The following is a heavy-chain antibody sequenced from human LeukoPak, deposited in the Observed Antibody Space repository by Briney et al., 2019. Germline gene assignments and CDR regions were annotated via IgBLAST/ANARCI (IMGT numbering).Heavy chain of an antibody. Sequence: SQTLSLTCTVSGDFISSGDYYWGWVRQHPGKGLEWIGYIYYSGRTPYSPSLKSRLTLSVDTSKNQFSLKLSSVTAADTAVYYCARYNYGSGSYSYFDHWGQGTLVTVSS. J-gene: IGHJ4*02. CDR3: ARYNYGSGSYSYFDH. CDR2: IYYSGRT. V-gene: IGHV4-31*03. D-gene: IGHD3-10*01. CDR1: GDFISSGDYY.